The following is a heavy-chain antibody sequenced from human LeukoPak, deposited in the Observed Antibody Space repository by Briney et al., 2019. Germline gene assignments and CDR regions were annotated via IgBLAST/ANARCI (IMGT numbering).Heavy chain of an antibody. CDR1: GGSISSRNYY. CDR3: ARHGGSWEYYYYYMDV. J-gene: IGHJ6*03. CDR2: IYYSGST. D-gene: IGHD1-26*01. Sequence: SETLSLTCTVSGGSISSRNYYWGWIRQSPGKGLEWIGSIYYSGSTYYNPSLKSRVTISVDTSKNQFSLKLSSVTAADTAVYYCARHGGSWEYYYYYMDVWGKGTTVTVSS. V-gene: IGHV4-39*01.